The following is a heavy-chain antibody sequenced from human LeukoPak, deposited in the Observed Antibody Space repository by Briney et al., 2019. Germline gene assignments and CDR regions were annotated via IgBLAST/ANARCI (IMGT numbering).Heavy chain of an antibody. V-gene: IGHV4-39*01. J-gene: IGHJ6*02. D-gene: IGHD5-24*01. Sequence: SETLSLTCTVSGGSISSSSYYWGWIRQPPGKGLEWIGSIYYSGSTYYNPSLKSRVTISVDTSKNQFSLKLSSVTAADTAVYYCARGLERWLQFYYYYGMDVWGQGTTVTVSS. CDR3: ARGLERWLQFYYYYGMDV. CDR2: IYYSGST. CDR1: GGSISSSSYY.